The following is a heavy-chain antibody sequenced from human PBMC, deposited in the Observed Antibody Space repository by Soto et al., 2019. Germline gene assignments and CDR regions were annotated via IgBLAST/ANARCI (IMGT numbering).Heavy chain of an antibody. CDR3: AKNGQPPYYYYGLDV. CDR1: GYTFTRYG. J-gene: IGHJ6*02. V-gene: IGHV1-18*01. D-gene: IGHD2-8*01. Sequence: GASVKVSFKASGYTFTRYGISWVRQAPGQGLEWMGWISGYNGDTNYAQKFQGRVSMTIDTSTTTAYMELRSLRSDDTAVYYCAKNGQPPYYYYGLDVWG. CDR2: ISGYNGDT.